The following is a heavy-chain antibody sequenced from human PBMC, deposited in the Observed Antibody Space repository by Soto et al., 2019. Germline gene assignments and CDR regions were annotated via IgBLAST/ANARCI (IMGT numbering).Heavy chain of an antibody. CDR1: GFSFRSYS. V-gene: IGHV3-21*01. CDR2: ISSSSSYV. CDR3: AGVGTYYGSGSPYYSDY. J-gene: IGHJ4*02. D-gene: IGHD3-10*01. Sequence: GGSLRLSCAGSGFSFRSYSMNWVRQVPGKGLEWVSSISSSSSYVNYADSMMGRFTISRDNAKNSLYLQMNSLRAEDTAVYYCAGVGTYYGSGSPYYSDYWGQGTLVTVSS.